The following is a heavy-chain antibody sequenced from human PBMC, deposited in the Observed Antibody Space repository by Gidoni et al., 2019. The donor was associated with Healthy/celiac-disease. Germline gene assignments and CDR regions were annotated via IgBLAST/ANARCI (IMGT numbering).Heavy chain of an antibody. J-gene: IGHJ3*02. V-gene: IGHV1-18*01. CDR3: AREGYYDFWSGYSPNAFDI. D-gene: IGHD3-3*01. CDR2: ISPYNGNT. CDR1: GYTFTSYG. Sequence: QVQLVQSGAEVKKPGASVKVSCKASGYTFTSYGISWVRQAPGQGREWMGWISPYNGNTNYAQKLQGRVTMTTDTSTSTAYMELRSLRSDDTAVYYCAREGYYDFWSGYSPNAFDIWGQGTMVTVSS.